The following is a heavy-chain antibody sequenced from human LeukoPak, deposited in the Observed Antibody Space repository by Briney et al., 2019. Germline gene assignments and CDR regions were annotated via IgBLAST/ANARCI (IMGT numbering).Heavy chain of an antibody. CDR2: INTNTGNP. CDR1: GYTFTSYA. CDR3: ARRGYSYGYYWFDP. Sequence: GASVKVSCKASGYTFTSYAMNWVGQAPGQGLEWMGWINTNTGNPTYAQGFTGRFVFSLDTSVSTAYLQISSLKAEDTAVYYCARRGYSYGYYWFDPWGQGTLVTVSS. J-gene: IGHJ5*02. V-gene: IGHV7-4-1*02. D-gene: IGHD5-18*01.